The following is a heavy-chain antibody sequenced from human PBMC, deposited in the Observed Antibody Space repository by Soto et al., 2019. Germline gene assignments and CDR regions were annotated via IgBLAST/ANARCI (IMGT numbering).Heavy chain of an antibody. CDR1: TGSIFTHSFY. V-gene: IGHV4-39*01. CDR2: INHSGSP. J-gene: IGHJ4*02. CDR3: ASRNARLCSSGNNHFDL. Sequence: QLQLQESGPGLVRPSETLSLTCNVSTGSIFTHSFYWAWIRQPPGKALEWIGAINHSGSPYPNPSINSRVTISVDTSMNQFSLTLTSVTAAVTAVYYCASRNARLCSSGNNHFDLWGQGTLVTVSS. D-gene: IGHD6-19*01.